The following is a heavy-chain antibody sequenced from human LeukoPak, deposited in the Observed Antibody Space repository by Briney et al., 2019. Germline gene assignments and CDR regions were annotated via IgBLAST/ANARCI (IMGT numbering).Heavy chain of an antibody. D-gene: IGHD6-13*01. CDR2: ISGSGGST. CDR1: GFTFNNYA. CDR3: AKDSSPTDY. Sequence: GGSLRLSCAASGFTFNNYAMNWVRQAPGKGLEWVSAISGSGGSTYYADSVKGRFTISRDNSKNTLYLQMNSLGAEDTAVYYCAKDSSPTDYWGQGTLVTVSS. V-gene: IGHV3-23*01. J-gene: IGHJ4*02.